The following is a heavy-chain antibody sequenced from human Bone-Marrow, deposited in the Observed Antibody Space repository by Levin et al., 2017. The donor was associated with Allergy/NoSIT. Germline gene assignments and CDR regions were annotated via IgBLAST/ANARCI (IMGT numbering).Heavy chain of an antibody. CDR1: GFTFVTND. J-gene: IGHJ4*02. V-gene: IGHV3-23*03. Sequence: GGSLRLSCAASGFTFVTNDRSWVRQAPGKGREGFSVILKGGRGTYYADSVKGRFTISRDDSKNTVFLQMNSLRAEDTAEYYCAKGAWLDYWGRGTLVTVSS. CDR3: AKGAWLDY. CDR2: ILKGGRGT.